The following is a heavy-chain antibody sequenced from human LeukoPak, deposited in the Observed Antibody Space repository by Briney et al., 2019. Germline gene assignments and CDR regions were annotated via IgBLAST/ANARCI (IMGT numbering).Heavy chain of an antibody. D-gene: IGHD3-9*01. V-gene: IGHV3-21*01. CDR3: ARAPLRYFDWLSYYFDY. J-gene: IGHJ4*02. CDR1: GFTFNTYA. Sequence: GGSLRLSCAGSGFTFNTYAMSWVRQAPGKGLEWVSSISSSSSYIYYADSVKGRFTISRDNAKNSLYLQMNSLRAEDTAVYYCARAPLRYFDWLSYYFDYWGQGTLVTVSS. CDR2: ISSSSSYI.